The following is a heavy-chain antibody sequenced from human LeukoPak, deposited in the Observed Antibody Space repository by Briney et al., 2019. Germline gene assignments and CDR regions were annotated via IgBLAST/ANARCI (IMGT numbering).Heavy chain of an antibody. CDR3: ARSEAPARGVYSSSLFDY. J-gene: IGHJ4*02. Sequence: SQTLSLTCTVSGGSISSGSYYWSWIRQPDGKGLEWIGRIYTSGSTNYNPSLKSRVTISVNTSKNQFSLKLSSVTAADTAVYYCARSEAPARGVYSSSLFDYWGQGTLVTVSS. D-gene: IGHD6-6*01. CDR1: GGSISSGSYY. CDR2: IYTSGST. V-gene: IGHV4-61*02.